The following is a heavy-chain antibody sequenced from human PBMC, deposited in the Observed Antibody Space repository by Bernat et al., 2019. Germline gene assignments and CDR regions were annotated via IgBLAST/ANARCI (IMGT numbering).Heavy chain of an antibody. CDR3: ARDLSVYYGSGSTPFDY. D-gene: IGHD3-10*01. J-gene: IGHJ4*02. Sequence: EVQLVESGGGLVQPGGSLRLSCAASGFTFSSYWMSWVRQAPGKGLEWVANIKQDGSEKYYVDSVKGRITISRDNAKNSLYLQMNSLRAEDTAVYYCARDLSVYYGSGSTPFDYWGQGTLVTVSS. V-gene: IGHV3-7*03. CDR1: GFTFSSYW. CDR2: IKQDGSEK.